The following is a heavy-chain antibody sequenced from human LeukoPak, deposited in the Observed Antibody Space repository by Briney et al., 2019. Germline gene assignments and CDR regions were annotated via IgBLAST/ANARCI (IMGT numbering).Heavy chain of an antibody. Sequence: PGGSLRLSCAASGFTFSSYAMSWVRQAPGKRLEWVSTISGNGGTTYYADSVKGRFTISRDNSKNTLFLQMNRLRADDTAAYFCAKARLPAAIGQDVDFWGQGALVTVSS. CDR3: AKARLPAAIGQDVDF. D-gene: IGHD2-2*01. V-gene: IGHV3-23*01. CDR1: GFTFSSYA. CDR2: ISGNGGTT. J-gene: IGHJ4*02.